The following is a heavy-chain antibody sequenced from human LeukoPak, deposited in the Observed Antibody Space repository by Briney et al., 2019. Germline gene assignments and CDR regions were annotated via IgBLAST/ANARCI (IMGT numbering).Heavy chain of an antibody. Sequence: SETLSLTCTVSGGSISSNSYYWGWIRQPPGKGLEWTGSIYYSGSTYYKSSLKSRVTISVDTSKNQFSLKLSSVTAADTAVYYCARNRYYYGSGSYGVPNWFDPWGQGTLVIVSS. V-gene: IGHV4-39*01. J-gene: IGHJ5*02. CDR2: IYYSGST. D-gene: IGHD3-10*01. CDR1: GGSISSNSYY. CDR3: ARNRYYYGSGSYGVPNWFDP.